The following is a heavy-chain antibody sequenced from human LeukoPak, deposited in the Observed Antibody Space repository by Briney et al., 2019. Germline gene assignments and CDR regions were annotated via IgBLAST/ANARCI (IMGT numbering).Heavy chain of an antibody. D-gene: IGHD6-19*01. V-gene: IGHV4-39*07. J-gene: IGHJ5*02. CDR1: GGSISSYY. CDR3: ARDGSGYNWFDP. Sequence: SETLSLTCTVSGGSISSYYWSWIRQPPGKGLEWIGSIYYSGSTYYNPSLKSRVTISVDTSKNQFSLKLSSVTAADTAVYYCARDGSGYNWFDPWGQGTLVTVSS. CDR2: IYYSGST.